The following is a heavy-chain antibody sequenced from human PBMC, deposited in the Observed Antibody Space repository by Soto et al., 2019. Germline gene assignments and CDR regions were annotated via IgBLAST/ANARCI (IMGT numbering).Heavy chain of an antibody. CDR3: ARRHLAVAVSPWFDP. CDR2: IDSSGEK. V-gene: IGHV2-26*01. D-gene: IGHD6-19*01. CDR1: GLSITDSEMG. J-gene: IGHJ5*02. Sequence: QVTLKESGPVLVKPTETLTLRCTVSGLSITDSEMGVSWIRQPPGQPLEWLAHIDSSGEKSYRTFLKSRLAISKDTPKSQIVLTMTNMDPADTATYSCARRHLAVAVSPWFDPWGQGIPVTVSS.